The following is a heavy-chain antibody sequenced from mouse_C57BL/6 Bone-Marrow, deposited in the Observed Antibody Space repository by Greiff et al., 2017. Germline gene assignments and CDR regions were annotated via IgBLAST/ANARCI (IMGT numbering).Heavy chain of an antibody. CDR3: VKALAY. CDR2: IRYKAYGYTT. V-gene: IGHV7-4*01. J-gene: IGHJ3*01. CDR1: GLTFPDHL. Sequence: DVKPAESGGGLVQPGASLRLSRAASGLTFPDHLMTWVRPPPGKAPEWLALIRYKAYGYTTEYTASVKGRFTISRDTSQNILYLQMNTLRAEDSATYYCVKALAYWGQGTLVTVSA.